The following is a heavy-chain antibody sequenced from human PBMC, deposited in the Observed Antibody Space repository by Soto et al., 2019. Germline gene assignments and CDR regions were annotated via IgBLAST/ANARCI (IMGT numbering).Heavy chain of an antibody. J-gene: IGHJ4*02. V-gene: IGHV3-33*01. D-gene: IGHD2-21*01. CDR3: ARSLGGCRGANCYSLDY. CDR1: GFSFSNSG. Sequence: QVQLVESGGGVVQPGRSLRLSCAVSGFSFSNSGMHWVRQAPGKGLEWVAIIWFDGSDKYYADSVKGRFTISRDNSKNTLYLQMKSLRVEDTAMYYCARSLGGCRGANCYSLDYWGQGTLVTVSS. CDR2: IWFDGSDK.